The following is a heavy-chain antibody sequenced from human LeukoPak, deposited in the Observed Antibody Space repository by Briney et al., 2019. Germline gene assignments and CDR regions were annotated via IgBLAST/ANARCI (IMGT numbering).Heavy chain of an antibody. CDR1: GFTFSTYS. J-gene: IGHJ3*02. CDR3: ARDSPLSFDI. Sequence: PGGSLRLSCAASGFTFSTYSMNWVRQAPGKGLEWVSSISSSSCFIYYADSVKGRFTISRDNAKNSVYLQMNSLRAEDTAVYYCARDSPLSFDIWGQGTMVTVSS. CDR2: ISSSSCFI. V-gene: IGHV3-21*01.